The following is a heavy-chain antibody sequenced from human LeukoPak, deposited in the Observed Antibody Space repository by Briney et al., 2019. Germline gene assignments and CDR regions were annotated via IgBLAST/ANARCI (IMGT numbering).Heavy chain of an antibody. D-gene: IGHD2-2*02. J-gene: IGHJ1*01. CDR1: GFTFSSYG. V-gene: IGHV3-33*06. Sequence: QSGGSLRLSCAASGFTFSSYGMHWVRQAPGKGLEWVAVIWYDGSNKYYADSVKGRFTISRDNSKNTLYLQMNSLRAEDTAVYYCAKVKAVVPAAITYFQHWGQGTLVTVSS. CDR2: IWYDGSNK. CDR3: AKVKAVVPAAITYFQH.